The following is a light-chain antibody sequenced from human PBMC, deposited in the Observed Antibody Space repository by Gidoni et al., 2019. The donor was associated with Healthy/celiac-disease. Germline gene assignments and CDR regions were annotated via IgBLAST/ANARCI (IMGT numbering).Light chain of an antibody. J-gene: IGKJ1*01. CDR3: LQDYNYPPT. Sequence: AIQMTQSPSSLSASVGDRVTITCRASQGMRNDLGWYQQKPGKAPKLLIYAASSLQSGVPSRFSGSGSGTDFTLTISSLQPEDFATYYCLQDYNYPPTFGQXTKVEIK. CDR1: QGMRND. V-gene: IGKV1-6*01. CDR2: AAS.